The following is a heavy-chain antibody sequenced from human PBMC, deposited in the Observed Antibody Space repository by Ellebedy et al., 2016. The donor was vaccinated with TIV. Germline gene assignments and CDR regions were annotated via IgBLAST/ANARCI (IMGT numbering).Heavy chain of an antibody. Sequence: AASVKVSCKASGGTFNRTAISWVRQAPGQGLEWMGGFIPMFITANYAQKFQGRVTITADESTSTAYMELSSLRSEDTAVFYCARDLADTAFDYWGQGTLVTVSS. CDR2: FIPMFITA. CDR3: ARDLADTAFDY. V-gene: IGHV1-69*13. D-gene: IGHD5-18*01. J-gene: IGHJ4*02. CDR1: GGTFNRTA.